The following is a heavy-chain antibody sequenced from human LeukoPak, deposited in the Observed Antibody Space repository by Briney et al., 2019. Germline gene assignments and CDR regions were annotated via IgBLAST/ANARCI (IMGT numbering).Heavy chain of an antibody. J-gene: IGHJ6*02. CDR1: GYTFTSYD. CDR2: MNPNSANT. CDR3: ARGKVVVAATPVMRYYGMDV. V-gene: IGHV1-8*01. Sequence: ASVKVSCKASGYTFTSYDINWVRQATGQGLEWMEWMNPNSANTGYAQKFQGRATMTRNTSISTAYMELSSLRSEDTAVYYCARGKVVVAATPVMRYYGMDVWGQGTTVTVSS. D-gene: IGHD2-15*01.